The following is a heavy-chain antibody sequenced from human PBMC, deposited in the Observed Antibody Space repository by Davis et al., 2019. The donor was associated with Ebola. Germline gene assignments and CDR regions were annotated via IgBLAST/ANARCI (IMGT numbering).Heavy chain of an antibody. CDR1: GFTVSSNY. V-gene: IGHV3-66*01. CDR3: AKETTVVTSYFDY. CDR2: IYSGGST. J-gene: IGHJ4*02. Sequence: GESLKISCAASGFTVSSNYMSWVRQAPGKGLEWVSVIYSGGSTYYADSVKGRFTISRDNSKNTLYLQMNSLRAEDTAVYYCAKETTVVTSYFDYWGQGTLVTVSS. D-gene: IGHD4-23*01.